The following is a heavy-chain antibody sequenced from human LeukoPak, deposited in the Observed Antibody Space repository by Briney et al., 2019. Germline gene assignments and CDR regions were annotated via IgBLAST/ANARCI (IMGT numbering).Heavy chain of an antibody. CDR2: ISGGGGDT. Sequence: GGSLRLSCEASGFTFRSYDMSWVRQAPGKGLEWVSAISGGGGDTYYADSVKGRFTISRDNSKNTLYLQMSSLRAEDTAVYYCAKDKGYGGTAGAFDIWGQGTMVTVFS. J-gene: IGHJ3*02. V-gene: IGHV3-23*01. CDR3: AKDKGYGGTAGAFDI. D-gene: IGHD4-23*01. CDR1: GFTFRSYD.